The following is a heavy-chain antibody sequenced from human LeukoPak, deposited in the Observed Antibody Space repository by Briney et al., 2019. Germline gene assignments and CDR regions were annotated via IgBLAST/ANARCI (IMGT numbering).Heavy chain of an antibody. J-gene: IGHJ6*03. CDR3: ARASRVVGVQLWLDDYYYMDV. V-gene: IGHV1-69*13. CDR2: IIPIFGTA. D-gene: IGHD5-18*01. CDR1: GYSFTGHY. Sequence: GASVKVSCKASGYSFTGHYMHWVRQAPGQGLEWMGGIIPIFGTANYAQKFQGRVTITADESTSTAYMELSSLRSEDTAVYYCARASRVVGVQLWLDDYYYMDVWGKGTTVTISS.